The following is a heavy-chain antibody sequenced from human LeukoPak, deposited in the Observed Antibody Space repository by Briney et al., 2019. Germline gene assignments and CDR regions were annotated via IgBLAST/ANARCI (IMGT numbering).Heavy chain of an antibody. CDR2: ISSSGSNI. CDR3: ARGPLWIGELSLDY. Sequence: PGGSLRLSCAASGFTFSSYEMNWVRQAPGKGLEWVSYISSSGSNIYYADSVKGRFTISRDNAKNSLYLQMNSLSAEDTAVYYCARGPLWIGELSLDYWGQGTLVTVSS. J-gene: IGHJ4*02. V-gene: IGHV3-48*03. CDR1: GFTFSSYE. D-gene: IGHD3-10*01.